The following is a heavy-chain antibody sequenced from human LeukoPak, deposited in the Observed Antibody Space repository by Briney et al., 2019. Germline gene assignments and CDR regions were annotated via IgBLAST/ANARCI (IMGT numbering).Heavy chain of an antibody. CDR1: GGSISCGDYY. J-gene: IGHJ3*02. CDR2: IFYSGNT. D-gene: IGHD3-3*01. Sequence: PSQTLSLTCTVSGGSISCGDYYWSWIRQPPGKGLKWIGYIFYSGNTYYNPSLKSRVPISVDTSKNRFSLKLSSVTAADTAVYYCARGTDSSWYDFWSGYYFSGAFDIWGQGTMVTVSS. V-gene: IGHV4-30-4*01. CDR3: ARGTDSSWYDFWSGYYFSGAFDI.